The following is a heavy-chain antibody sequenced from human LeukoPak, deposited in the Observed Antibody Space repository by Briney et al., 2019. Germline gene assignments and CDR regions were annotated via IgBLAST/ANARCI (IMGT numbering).Heavy chain of an antibody. V-gene: IGHV1-69*13. CDR1: GGTFRNYP. Sequence: SVKVSCKASGGTFRNYPISWVRQAPGQGLEWMGGILPIFRMTNYAEKFQGRVTITADESTTTAYLELNSLRSEDTAVYYCAICSSTWSGDRPDSRGQGSLVTVSS. CDR3: AICSSTWSGDRPDS. J-gene: IGHJ4*02. CDR2: ILPIFRMT. D-gene: IGHD2-2*01.